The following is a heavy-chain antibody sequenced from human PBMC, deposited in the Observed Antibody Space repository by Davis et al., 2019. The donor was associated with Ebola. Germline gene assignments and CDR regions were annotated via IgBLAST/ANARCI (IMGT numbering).Heavy chain of an antibody. CDR2: IKKDGSEK. CDR3: ARSPERVVVAATFDY. Sequence: GESLKISCGASGFTFSRYWMSWVRQAPGKGLEWVANIKKDGSEKYYVDSVKGRFTISRDNAKNSLYLQMNSLRAEDMAVYYCARSPERVVVAATFDYWGQGTLVTVSS. V-gene: IGHV3-7*01. J-gene: IGHJ4*02. CDR1: GFTFSRYW. D-gene: IGHD2-15*01.